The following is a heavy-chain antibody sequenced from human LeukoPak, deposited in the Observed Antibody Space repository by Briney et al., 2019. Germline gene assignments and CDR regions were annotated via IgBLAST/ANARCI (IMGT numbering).Heavy chain of an antibody. CDR1: GFTFSSYG. CDR2: ISYDGSNK. CDR3: ANSYGDYPGLVEY. Sequence: PGGSLRLSCAASGFTFSSYGMHWVRQAPGKGLEWVAVISYDGSNKYYADSVKGRFTISRDNSKNTLYLQMNSLRAEDTAVYYCANSYGDYPGLVEYWGQGTLVTVSS. V-gene: IGHV3-30*18. D-gene: IGHD4-17*01. J-gene: IGHJ4*02.